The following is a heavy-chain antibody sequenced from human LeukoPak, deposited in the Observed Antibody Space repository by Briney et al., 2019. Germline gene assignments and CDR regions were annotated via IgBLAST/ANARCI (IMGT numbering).Heavy chain of an antibody. CDR2: VSGSGTGT. CDR3: AKARRPCSSAICYRLIHFFYYMDV. Sequence: GGSLRLSCAASGFTFSNYAMNWVRQAPGKGLEWVSSVSGSGTGTYYADSVQGRFSISRDNSENTLHCLRAEDTAVYYCAKARRPCSSAICYRLIHFFYYMDVWGKGTTVTVSS. V-gene: IGHV3-23*01. J-gene: IGHJ6*03. CDR1: GFTFSNYA. D-gene: IGHD2-2*01.